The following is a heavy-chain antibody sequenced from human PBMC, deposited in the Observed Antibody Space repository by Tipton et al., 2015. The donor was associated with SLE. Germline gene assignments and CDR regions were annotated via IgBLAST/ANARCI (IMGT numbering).Heavy chain of an antibody. J-gene: IGHJ4*01. D-gene: IGHD6-19*01. CDR2: IYNSGGT. V-gene: IGHV4-31*02. CDR3: ARAVAGNSEYFDY. Sequence: LRLSCIVSGGSISRGTYYWSWIRQHPGKGPEWIGYIYNSGGTYYNPSLKSRVTISIDTSKNQFSLKVNSVTAADTDLYYCARAVAGNSEYFDYWGHGTLVTVSS. CDR1: GGSISRGTYY.